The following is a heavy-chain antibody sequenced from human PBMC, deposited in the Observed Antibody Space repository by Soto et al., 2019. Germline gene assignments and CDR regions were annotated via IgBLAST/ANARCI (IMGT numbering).Heavy chain of an antibody. CDR2: IYPGDSDT. D-gene: IGHD2-15*01. V-gene: IGHV5-51*01. J-gene: IGHJ4*02. Sequence: LRLSCKGSGYSFTSYWIGWVRQMPGKGLEWMGIIYPGDSDTRYSPSFQGQVTISADKSISTAYLQWSSLKASDTAMYYCARIESLGYCSGGSCYSFFDYWGQGTLVTVSS. CDR1: GYSFTSYW. CDR3: ARIESLGYCSGGSCYSFFDY.